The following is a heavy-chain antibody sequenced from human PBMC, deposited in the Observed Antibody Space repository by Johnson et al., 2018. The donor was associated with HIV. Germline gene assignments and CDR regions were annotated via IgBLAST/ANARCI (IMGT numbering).Heavy chain of an antibody. D-gene: IGHD2-15*01. CDR2: IKQDGSEK. CDR1: GFIFSDYY. V-gene: IGHV3-7*01. J-gene: IGHJ3*02. CDR3: ARDQSDIVVVVAASDAFDI. Sequence: VQLVESGGGVVKPGESLRLSCAASGFIFSDYYMTWVRQAPGKGLEWVANIKQDGSEKYYVDSVKGRFTISRDNAKNSLYLQMNSLRAEDTAVYYCARDQSDIVVVVAASDAFDIWGQGTMVTVSS.